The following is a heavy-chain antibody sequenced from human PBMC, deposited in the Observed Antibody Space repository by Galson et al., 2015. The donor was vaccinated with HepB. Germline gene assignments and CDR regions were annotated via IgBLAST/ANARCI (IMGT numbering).Heavy chain of an antibody. CDR1: GFTFTSSA. Sequence: SVKVSCKASGFTFTSSAMQWVRQARGQRLEWIGWIVVGSGNTNYARKFQERVTITRDMSTSTAYMELSSLRSEDTAVYYCAADTATGDTYYYYGMDVWGQGTTVTVSS. CDR3: AADTATGDTYYYYGMDV. V-gene: IGHV1-58*02. D-gene: IGHD5-18*01. CDR2: IVVGSGNT. J-gene: IGHJ6*02.